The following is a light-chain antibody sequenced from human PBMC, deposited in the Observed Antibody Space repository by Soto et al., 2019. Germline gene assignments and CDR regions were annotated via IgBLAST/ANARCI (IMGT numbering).Light chain of an antibody. CDR2: AAS. V-gene: IGKV1-39*01. CDR1: QNNRTY. CDR3: QQTLRVPRT. J-gene: IGKJ1*01. Sequence: DIQIARSRPFVWASLGDTVTITGRASQNNRTYLSWYQQKPGKAPTVLLYAASTLQRGVPSRLSGSPPGTDFTLTIAGLQAEDSATYYCQQTLRVPRTFGLRPKVDI.